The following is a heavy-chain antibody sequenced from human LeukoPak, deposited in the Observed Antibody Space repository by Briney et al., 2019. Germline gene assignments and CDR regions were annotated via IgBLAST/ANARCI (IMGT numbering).Heavy chain of an antibody. V-gene: IGHV3-7*01. Sequence: PGRTLRLSRAASLYTHIIYWKSGGPHARGKGREGVGKIKQDGSREYYVDSVKGRFTISRDNAKKSLYLQMNSLRAEDTAVYCCAREEGFYGSGSFDYWGQGTLVTVSS. CDR1: LYTHIIYW. J-gene: IGHJ4*02. CDR2: IKQDGSRE. CDR3: AREEGFYGSGSFDY. D-gene: IGHD3-10*01.